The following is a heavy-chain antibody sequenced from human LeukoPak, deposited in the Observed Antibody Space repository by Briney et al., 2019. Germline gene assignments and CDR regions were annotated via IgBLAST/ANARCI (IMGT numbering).Heavy chain of an antibody. V-gene: IGHV4-39*01. D-gene: IGHD6-6*01. Sequence: SETLSLTCTVSGGSISSSSYYWGWIRQPPGRGLEWIGSIYYSGSTYYNPSLKSRVTISVDTSKNQFSLKLSSVTAADTAMYYCARPAGSSSWGGLGYYFDYWGQGTLVTVSS. CDR1: GGSISSSSYY. CDR3: ARPAGSSSWGGLGYYFDY. J-gene: IGHJ4*02. CDR2: IYYSGST.